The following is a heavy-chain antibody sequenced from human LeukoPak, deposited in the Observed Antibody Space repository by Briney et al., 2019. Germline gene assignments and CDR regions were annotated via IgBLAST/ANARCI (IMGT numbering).Heavy chain of an antibody. CDR3: ASVCSSTSCPLDY. J-gene: IGHJ4*02. CDR2: INPNSGGT. D-gene: IGHD2-2*01. Sequence: GASVKVSCKASGYTFTGYYMHWVRQAPGQGLEWMGRINPNSGGTNYAQKFQGRVTMTRDTSISTAYMGLSRLRSDDTAVYYCASVCSSTSCPLDYWGQGTLVTVSS. V-gene: IGHV1-2*06. CDR1: GYTFTGYY.